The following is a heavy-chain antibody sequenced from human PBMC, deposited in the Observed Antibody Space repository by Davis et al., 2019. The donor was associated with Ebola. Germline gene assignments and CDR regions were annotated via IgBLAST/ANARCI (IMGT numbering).Heavy chain of an antibody. J-gene: IGHJ5*02. V-gene: IGHV3-30-3*01. D-gene: IGHD2-2*01. CDR2: ISYDGSNK. Sequence: GESLKISCAASGFTFSSYAMHWVRQAPGKGLEWVAVISYDGSNKYYADSVKGRFTISRDNAKNSLYLQMNSLRAEDTAVYYCARAISVVPAANWFDPWGQGTLVTVSS. CDR1: GFTFSSYA. CDR3: ARAISVVPAANWFDP.